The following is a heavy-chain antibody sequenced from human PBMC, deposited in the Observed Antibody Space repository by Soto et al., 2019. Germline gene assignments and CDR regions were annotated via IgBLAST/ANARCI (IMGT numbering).Heavy chain of an antibody. Sequence: EVQLVQSGAEVKKPGESLRISCKGSGYSFTSYWISWVRQMPGKGLEWLGRIDPSDSYTNYSPSFQGHVTISADKSIRTAYLQWSSLKASDTAMDYCARRPLTSRGSGSYEVDYWGQGTLVTVSS. CDR3: ARRPLTSRGSGSYEVDY. V-gene: IGHV5-10-1*01. CDR1: GYSFTSYW. CDR2: IDPSDSYT. D-gene: IGHD3-10*01. J-gene: IGHJ4*02.